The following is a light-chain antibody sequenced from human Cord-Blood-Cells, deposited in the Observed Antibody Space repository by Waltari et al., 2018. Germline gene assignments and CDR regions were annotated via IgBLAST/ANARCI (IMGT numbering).Light chain of an antibody. CDR2: WAS. CDR3: QQYYSTPFT. CDR1: PSVLYSSNNKNY. V-gene: IGKV4-1*01. Sequence: DIVMTQSPDSLAVSLGERATINCKSSPSVLYSSNNKNYLAWYQQKPGQPPKLLIYWASTRESGVPDRFSGSGSGTDFTLTISSLQAEDVAVYYCQQYYSTPFTFGPGTKVDI. J-gene: IGKJ3*01.